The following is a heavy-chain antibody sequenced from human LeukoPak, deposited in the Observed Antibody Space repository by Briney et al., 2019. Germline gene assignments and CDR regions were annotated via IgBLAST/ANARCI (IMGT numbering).Heavy chain of an antibody. CDR2: ISYDGSNK. Sequence: GGSLRLSCAASGFTFSSYAMHWVRQAPGKGLEWVAVISYDGSNKYYADSVKGRFTISRDNSKNTLYLQMNSLRADDTAVYYCARVAPTYCSSTSCSRYYYYYYMDVWGKGTTVTISS. J-gene: IGHJ6*03. CDR3: ARVAPTYCSSTSCSRYYYYYYMDV. D-gene: IGHD2-2*01. V-gene: IGHV3-30*04. CDR1: GFTFSSYA.